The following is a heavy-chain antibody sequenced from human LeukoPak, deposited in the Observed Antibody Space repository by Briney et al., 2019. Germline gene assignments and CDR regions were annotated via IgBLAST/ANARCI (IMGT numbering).Heavy chain of an antibody. Sequence: SQTLSLTCTVSRGSISSGGYYWSWIRQHPGKGLEWIVYIYYTGSTYYNPSLNSRVTISLDTSKNQFSLRLTSVTAADTAVYYCARGEVLLVGATPRRNWFDPWGQGTLVTVSS. CDR3: ARGEVLLVGATPRRNWFDP. CDR2: IYYTGST. D-gene: IGHD1-26*01. V-gene: IGHV4-31*03. J-gene: IGHJ5*02. CDR1: RGSISSGGYY.